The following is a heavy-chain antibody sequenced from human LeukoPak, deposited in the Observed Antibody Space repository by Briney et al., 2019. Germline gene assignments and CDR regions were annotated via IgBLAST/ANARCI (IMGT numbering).Heavy chain of an antibody. D-gene: IGHD3-10*01. CDR3: AKDFDYGSGISDY. J-gene: IGHJ4*02. CDR1: GFTVSSNY. V-gene: IGHV3-66*01. Sequence: PGGSLTLSCVVSGFTVSSNYMSWVRQAPGKGLGWVSVIYSGGSTYYADSVKGRFIISRDNSKNTLYLQMNSLRAEDTAVYYCAKDFDYGSGISDYWGQGTLVTVSS. CDR2: IYSGGST.